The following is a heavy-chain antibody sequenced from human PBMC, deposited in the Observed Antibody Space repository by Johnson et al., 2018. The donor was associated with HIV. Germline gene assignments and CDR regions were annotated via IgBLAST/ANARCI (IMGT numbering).Heavy chain of an antibody. Sequence: VQLVESGGGLIQPGGSLRLSCAASGFPVSRNYMTWVRQAPGKGLECVSVIYNNDGTQYADSVKGRFTISRDNSKNTVYLQMNSLRTEDTAVYFCASEASFAPRPETAFDVWGQGTKVTVSS. CDR2: IYNNDGT. V-gene: IGHV3-66*03. CDR1: GFPVSRNY. CDR3: ASEASFAPRPETAFDV. D-gene: IGHD2/OR15-2a*01. J-gene: IGHJ3*01.